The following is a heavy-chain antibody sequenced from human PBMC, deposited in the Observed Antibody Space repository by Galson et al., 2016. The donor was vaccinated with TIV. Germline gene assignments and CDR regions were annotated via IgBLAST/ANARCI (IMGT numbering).Heavy chain of an antibody. CDR3: ARELRCDTTSCNSLFDY. J-gene: IGHJ4*02. CDR2: IWFDGSEK. V-gene: IGHV3-33*01. Sequence: SLRLSCAASGFNFGFYGMHWVRQAPGKGLEWVAIIWFDGSEKYYADSVKGRFTISRDNSKKTLYLQLSSLRAEDTAVYYCARELRCDTTSCNSLFDYWGQGTLVTVSS. CDR1: GFNFGFYG. D-gene: IGHD2-2*01.